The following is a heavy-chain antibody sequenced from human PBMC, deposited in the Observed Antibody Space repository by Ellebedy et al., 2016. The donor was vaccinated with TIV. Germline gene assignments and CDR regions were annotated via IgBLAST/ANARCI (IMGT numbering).Heavy chain of an antibody. CDR3: ARTDPWQPIDD. D-gene: IGHD2-21*02. V-gene: IGHV4-39*01. CDR2: IYYSGTT. Sequence: MPSETLSLTCTVSGGSINNSSYFWGWIRQPPGKGLEWIGTIYYSGTTYYNPSFKSRVTLSADTSKNQFSLNLRTVTAADTAVYYCARTDPWQPIDDWGQGILVSVSS. J-gene: IGHJ4*02. CDR1: GGSINNSSYF.